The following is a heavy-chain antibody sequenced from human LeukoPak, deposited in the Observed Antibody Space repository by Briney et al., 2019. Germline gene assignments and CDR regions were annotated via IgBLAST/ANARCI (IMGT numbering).Heavy chain of an antibody. V-gene: IGHV3-30-3*01. CDR1: GFTFSSYW. D-gene: IGHD4-23*01. CDR2: ISYDGSNK. J-gene: IGHJ3*02. Sequence: PGGSLRLSCAASGFTFSSYWMSWVRRAPGKGLEWVAVISYDGSNKYYADSVKGRFTISRDNSKNTLYLQMNSLRAEDTAVYYCAGDRSPFYGGNSWYGFDIWGQGTMVTVSS. CDR3: AGDRSPFYGGNSWYGFDI.